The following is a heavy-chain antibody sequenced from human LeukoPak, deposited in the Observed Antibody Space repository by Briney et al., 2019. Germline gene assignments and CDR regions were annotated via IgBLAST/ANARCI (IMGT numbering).Heavy chain of an antibody. CDR2: ICGSGGST. CDR3: ATVPAATTPY. V-gene: IGHV3-23*01. Sequence: VGSLRLSCAGSGFTFRSYAISWVRQAPGKGLEWVSAICGSGGSTYYADSVKGLFTISRANSKNTRSLQMNSLRARDTAVYYCATVPAATTPYWGQGSLVTVS. J-gene: IGHJ4*02. D-gene: IGHD2-2*01. CDR1: GFTFRSYA.